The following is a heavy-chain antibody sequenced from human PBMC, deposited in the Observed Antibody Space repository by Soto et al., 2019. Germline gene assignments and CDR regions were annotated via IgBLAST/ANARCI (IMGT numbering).Heavy chain of an antibody. V-gene: IGHV1-46*01. CDR1: GFPFTTYY. J-gene: IGHJ4*01. Sequence: ASVKVSCKASGFPFTTYYMHWVRQAPGRGLEWMGVINPSGDATPYAQNFQGRVTMTTDTSASTVYMELSSLRSEDTAVYYCVRDWELRYWG. CDR2: INPSGDAT. CDR3: VRDWELRY. D-gene: IGHD1-26*01.